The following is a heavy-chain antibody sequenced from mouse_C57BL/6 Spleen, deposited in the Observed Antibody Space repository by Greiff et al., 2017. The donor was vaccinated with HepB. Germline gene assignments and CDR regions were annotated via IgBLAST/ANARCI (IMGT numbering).Heavy chain of an antibody. D-gene: IGHD2-1*01. CDR2: IRNKANNHAT. CDR1: GFTFSDAW. V-gene: IGHV6-6*01. J-gene: IGHJ4*01. CDR3: TRRDYGNYGAMDY. Sequence: EVQLQQSGGGLVQPGGSMKLSCAASGFTFSDAWMDWVRQSPEKGLEWVAEIRNKANNHATYYAESVKGRFTISRDDSKSSVYLQMNSLRAEDTGIYYCTRRDYGNYGAMDYWGQGTSVTVSS.